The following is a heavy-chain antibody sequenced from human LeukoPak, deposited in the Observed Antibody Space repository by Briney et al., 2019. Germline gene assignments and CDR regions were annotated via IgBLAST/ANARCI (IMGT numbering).Heavy chain of an antibody. V-gene: IGHV3-21*04. CDR2: ISSSSSYI. Sequence: GGSLRLSCAASGFTFSSYSMNWVRQAPGKGLEWVSSISSSSSYIYYADSVKGRFTISRDNAKNSLYLQMNSLRAEDTAVYYCARVARTSDNYYYMDVWGKGTTVTISS. J-gene: IGHJ6*03. CDR1: GFTFSSYS. D-gene: IGHD2-2*01. CDR3: ARVARTSDNYYYMDV.